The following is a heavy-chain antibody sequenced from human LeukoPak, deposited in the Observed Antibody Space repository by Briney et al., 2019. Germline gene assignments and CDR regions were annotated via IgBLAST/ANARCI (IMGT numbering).Heavy chain of an antibody. V-gene: IGHV3-30*02. J-gene: IGHJ1*01. CDR3: VKSTTVIPQYFQH. D-gene: IGHD4-17*01. Sequence: GGSLRLSCTASGFTFSSYGMHWVRQAPGKGLEWVTFIYNDGSQEYYADSVKGRFSISRDNSKNTLYLQMNSLRDEDTAIYYCVKSTTVIPQYFQHWGQGTLVTVSS. CDR1: GFTFSSYG. CDR2: IYNDGSQE.